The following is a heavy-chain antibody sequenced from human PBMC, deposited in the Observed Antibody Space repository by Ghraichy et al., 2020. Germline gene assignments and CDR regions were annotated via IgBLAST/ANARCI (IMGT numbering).Heavy chain of an antibody. Sequence: GGSLRLSCAASGFTFSSYAMSWVRQAPGKGLEWVSAISGSGGSTYYADSVKGRFTISRDNSKNTLYLQMNSLRAEDTAVYYCAKDRRPQWLVEGGYYFDYWGQGTLVTVSS. J-gene: IGHJ4*02. V-gene: IGHV3-23*01. D-gene: IGHD6-19*01. CDR2: ISGSGGST. CDR1: GFTFSSYA. CDR3: AKDRRPQWLVEGGYYFDY.